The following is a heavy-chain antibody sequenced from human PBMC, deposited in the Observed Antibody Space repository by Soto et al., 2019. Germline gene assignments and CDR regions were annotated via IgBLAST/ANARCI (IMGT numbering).Heavy chain of an antibody. CDR1: GHTFSTYN. Sequence: PGGYLRLSCTAAGHTFSTYNMNWVRQAPGKGLEWVSSISSGSSYIYYADSVKGRFTISRDNAKNSLYLQMNSLRAEDTAVYYFATSIAVAASFDYWGQGTLVTVSS. J-gene: IGHJ4*02. D-gene: IGHD6-19*01. CDR3: ATSIAVAASFDY. CDR2: ISSGSSYI. V-gene: IGHV3-21*01.